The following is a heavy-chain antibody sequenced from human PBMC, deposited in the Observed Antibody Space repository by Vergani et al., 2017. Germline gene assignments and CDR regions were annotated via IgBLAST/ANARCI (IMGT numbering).Heavy chain of an antibody. V-gene: IGHV2-26*01. Sequence: QVTLKESGPVLVKPTETLTLTCTVSGFSLSNARMGVSWIRQPPGKALEWLAHLFSNDEKSYSTSLKSRLTISKDTSKSQVVLTMTNMDPVDTATYYCARIAFDILTDVMLFDIWGQGTMVTVSS. J-gene: IGHJ3*02. CDR3: ARIAFDILTDVMLFDI. CDR1: GFSLSNARMG. D-gene: IGHD3-9*01. CDR2: LFSNDEK.